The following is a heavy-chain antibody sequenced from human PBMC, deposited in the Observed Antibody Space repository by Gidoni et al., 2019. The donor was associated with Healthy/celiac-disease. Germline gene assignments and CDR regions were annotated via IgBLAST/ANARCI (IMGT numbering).Heavy chain of an antibody. J-gene: IGHJ6*02. CDR1: GGTFSSYA. D-gene: IGHD3-22*01. CDR2: IIPILGIA. CDR3: MVIRYYYYGMDV. Sequence: QVQLVQSGAEVKKPGSSVKVSCKASGGTFSSYAISWVRQAPGQGLEWMGRIIPILGIANYAQKFQGRVTITADKSTSTAYMELSSLRSEDTAVYYCMVIRYYYYGMDVWGQGTTVTVSS. V-gene: IGHV1-69*09.